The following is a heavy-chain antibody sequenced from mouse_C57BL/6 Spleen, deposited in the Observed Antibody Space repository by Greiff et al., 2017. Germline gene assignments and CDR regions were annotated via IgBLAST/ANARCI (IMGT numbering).Heavy chain of an antibody. J-gene: IGHJ2*01. D-gene: IGHD3-3*01. CDR1: GYTFTSYW. Sequence: QVQLQQPGAELVKPGASVKLSCKASGYTFTSYWMHWVKQRPGQGLEWIGMIHPNSGSTNYNEKFKSKATLTVYKSSSTAYMQLSSLTSEDSAVYYCARSGKGGPYYFDYWGQGTTLTVSS. CDR2: IHPNSGST. V-gene: IGHV1-64*01. CDR3: ARSGKGGPYYFDY.